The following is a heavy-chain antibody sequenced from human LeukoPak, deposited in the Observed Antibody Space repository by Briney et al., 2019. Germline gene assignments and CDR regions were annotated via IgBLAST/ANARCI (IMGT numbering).Heavy chain of an antibody. V-gene: IGHV1-18*01. CDR1: GYTFTSYG. J-gene: IGHJ6*03. CDR2: ISAYNGNT. CDR3: ARDSGSYYSPYYYYYYMDV. Sequence: ASVKLSCNASGYTFTSYGISLVRQAPGQGLEWMGWISAYNGNTNYAQKLQGRVTMTTDTSTSTAYMELRSLRSDDTAVYYCARDSGSYYSPYYYYYYMDVWGKGTTVTISS. D-gene: IGHD1-26*01.